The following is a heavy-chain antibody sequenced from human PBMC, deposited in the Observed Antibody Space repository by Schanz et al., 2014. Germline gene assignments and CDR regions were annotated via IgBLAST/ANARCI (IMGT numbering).Heavy chain of an antibody. D-gene: IGHD5-12*01. CDR3: ARGIGGYGANNYFDY. CDR1: GYTFTSYG. V-gene: IGHV1-18*01. CDR2: ISVYNHNK. J-gene: IGHJ4*02. Sequence: QVQLVQSGAEVKKPGASVKVSCKASGYTFTSYGISWVRQAPGQGLEWMGWISVYNHNKEYDQKFQGRVTMTTDTSTSTAYMELSSLRSEDTAVYSCARGIGGYGANNYFDYWGRGTLVTVSS.